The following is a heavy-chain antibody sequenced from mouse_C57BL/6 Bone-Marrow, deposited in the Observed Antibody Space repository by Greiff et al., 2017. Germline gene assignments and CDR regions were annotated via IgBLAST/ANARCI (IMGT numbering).Heavy chain of an antibody. V-gene: IGHV14-3*01. J-gene: IGHJ4*01. D-gene: IGHD1-2*01. CDR2: IDPANGNT. Sequence: DVKLVESVAELVRPGASVKLSCTASGFNIKNTYMHWVKQRPEQGLEWIGRIDPANGNTKYAPKFQGKATITADTSSNTAYLQLSSLTSEDTAIYYCASPGVTTAIDYAMDYWGQGTSVTVSS. CDR3: ASPGVTTAIDYAMDY. CDR1: GFNIKNTY.